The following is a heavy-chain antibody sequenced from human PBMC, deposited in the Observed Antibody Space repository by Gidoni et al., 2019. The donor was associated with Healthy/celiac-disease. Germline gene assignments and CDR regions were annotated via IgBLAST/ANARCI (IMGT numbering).Heavy chain of an antibody. CDR3: ARGRSAYCGGDCSSGWFDP. J-gene: IGHJ5*02. D-gene: IGHD2-21*02. Sequence: QLQLQESGSGLVEPSQTLSLTCAVSGGSISSGGYSWSWLRQPPVKGLEWIVYIYHSGSTYYNPSLKSRVTISVDRSKNQFSLKLSSLTAADTAVYYCARGRSAYCGGDCSSGWFDPWGQGTLVTVSS. CDR2: IYHSGST. V-gene: IGHV4-30-2*01. CDR1: GGSISSGGYS.